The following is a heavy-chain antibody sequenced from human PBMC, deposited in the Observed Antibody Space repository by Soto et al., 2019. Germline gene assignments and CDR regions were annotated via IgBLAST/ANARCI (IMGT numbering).Heavy chain of an antibody. V-gene: IGHV3-30*18. J-gene: IGHJ6*02. D-gene: IGHD2-2*01. CDR3: AKYSSFSSTSCLSYYYYRMDV. CDR1: GFTFSSYG. Sequence: QVQLVESGGGVVQPGRSLRLSCAASGFTFSSYGMHWVRQAPGKGLEWVAVISYDGSNKYYADSVKGRFTISRDNSKNTLYLQMNSLRAEDTAVHYCAKYSSFSSTSCLSYYYYRMDVWGQGTTVTVSS. CDR2: ISYDGSNK.